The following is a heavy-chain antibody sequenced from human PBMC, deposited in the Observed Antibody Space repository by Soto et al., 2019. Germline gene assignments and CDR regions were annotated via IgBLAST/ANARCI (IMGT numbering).Heavy chain of an antibody. CDR1: GGSINTFY. Sequence: NPSETLSLTCTVSGGSINTFYWSWIRQPPGKGLEWIGYIYYSGSTNYNPSLKSRVTISVDTSKNQFSLKLSSVTAADTAVYYCAGGFGELMSNWFDPWGQGTLVTVSS. CDR2: IYYSGST. D-gene: IGHD3-10*01. CDR3: AGGFGELMSNWFDP. J-gene: IGHJ5*02. V-gene: IGHV4-59*01.